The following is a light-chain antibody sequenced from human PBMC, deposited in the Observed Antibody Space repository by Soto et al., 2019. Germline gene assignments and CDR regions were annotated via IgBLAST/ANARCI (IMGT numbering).Light chain of an antibody. CDR3: CSYGGSIAVI. Sequence: QSALTQPRSVSGSPGQSVTISCTGTSSDVGGYNYVSWYQQHPGKAPKLMTYDVSKRPSGVPDRFSGSKSGNTASLTISGLQAEDEADYYCCSYGGSIAVIFGGGTKLTVL. V-gene: IGLV2-11*01. CDR1: SSDVGGYNY. J-gene: IGLJ2*01. CDR2: DVS.